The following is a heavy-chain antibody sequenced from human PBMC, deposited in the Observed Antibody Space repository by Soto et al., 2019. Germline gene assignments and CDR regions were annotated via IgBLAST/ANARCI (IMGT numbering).Heavy chain of an antibody. J-gene: IGHJ4*02. CDR1: GYTFTSYA. V-gene: IGHV1-3*01. CDR2: INAGNGNT. D-gene: IGHD6-13*01. Sequence: QVQLVQSGAEVKKPGASVKVSCKASGYTFTSYAMHWVRQAPGQRREWMGWINAGNGNTKYSQKFQGRVTITRDTSASTAYMELSSLRSEDTAVYYCARVDRVAAAGNIDYWGQGTLVTVSS. CDR3: ARVDRVAAAGNIDY.